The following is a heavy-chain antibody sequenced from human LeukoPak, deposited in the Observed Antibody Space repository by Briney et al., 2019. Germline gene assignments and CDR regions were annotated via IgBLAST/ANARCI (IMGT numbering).Heavy chain of an antibody. Sequence: SETLSLTCTVSGGSISSYYWSWIRQPAGKGLEWIGRIYTSGSTNYNPSLKSRVTMSVDTSKNQFSLKLSSVTAADTAVYYCARVPVVVVPAAIEATSWYFDLWGRGTLVTVSS. V-gene: IGHV4-4*07. CDR2: IYTSGST. CDR3: ARVPVVVVPAAIEATSWYFDL. J-gene: IGHJ2*01. D-gene: IGHD2-2*02. CDR1: GGSISSYY.